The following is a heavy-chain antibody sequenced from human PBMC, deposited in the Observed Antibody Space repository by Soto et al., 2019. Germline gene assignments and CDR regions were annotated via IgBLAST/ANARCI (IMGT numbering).Heavy chain of an antibody. CDR2: IYYSGST. CDR1: GGSISSSSYY. J-gene: IGHJ4*01. D-gene: IGHD6-19*01. V-gene: IGHV4-39*01. Sequence: LSLTCTVSGGSISSSSYYWGWIRQPPGKGLEWIGSIYYSGSTYYNPSLKSRVTISVDTSKNQFSLKLSSVTAADTAVYYCARVHVMVVAGSTFDYWGHGTLVTVAS. CDR3: ARVHVMVVAGSTFDY.